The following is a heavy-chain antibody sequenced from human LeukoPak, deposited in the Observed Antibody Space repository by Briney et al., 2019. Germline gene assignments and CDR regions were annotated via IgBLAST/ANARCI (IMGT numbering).Heavy chain of an antibody. CDR3: ARSVTIFGVAILGY. J-gene: IGHJ4*02. D-gene: IGHD3-3*01. CDR2: INPSDGST. Sequence: ASVKVSCKASGYTFTVYHMHWVRQAPGQGLEWMGIINPSDGSTTYSQKFQGRVSITRDMSTSTIYMELSSLRSDDTAVYYCARSVTIFGVAILGYWGQGTPVTVSS. V-gene: IGHV1-46*01. CDR1: GYTFTVYH.